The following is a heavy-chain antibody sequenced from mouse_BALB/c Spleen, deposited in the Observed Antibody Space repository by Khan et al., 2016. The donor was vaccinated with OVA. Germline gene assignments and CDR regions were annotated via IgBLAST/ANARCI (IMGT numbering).Heavy chain of an antibody. CDR2: VSTGGTYT. V-gene: IGHV5-6*01. CDR1: GFTFSTYG. D-gene: IGHD1-1*01. J-gene: IGHJ3*01. Sequence: EVELVESGGDLVKPGGSLKLSCAASGFTFSTYGMSWVRQTPDRRLEWVATVSTGGTYTYYLDSVKGRFTISRDNAKNTLYLQMSSLKSEDTAMFYCTRLAYYYDSEGCAYWGQGTLVTVSA. CDR3: TRLAYYYDSEGCAY.